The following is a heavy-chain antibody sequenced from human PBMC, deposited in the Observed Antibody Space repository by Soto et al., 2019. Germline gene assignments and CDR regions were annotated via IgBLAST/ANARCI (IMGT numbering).Heavy chain of an antibody. CDR2: ISWNSGTI. D-gene: IGHD3-10*01. J-gene: IGHJ4*02. CDR1: GFTFDDYA. CDR3: AKGSGGGFGELEFDY. V-gene: IGHV3-9*01. Sequence: EVQLVESGGGLVQPGGSLRLSCAASGFTFDDYAMHWVRQAPGKGLEWVSGISWNSGTIGYADSVKGRFTISRDNAKNSLYLKINSWRDEDRALYYCAKGSGGGFGELEFDYWGQGTLVTVSS.